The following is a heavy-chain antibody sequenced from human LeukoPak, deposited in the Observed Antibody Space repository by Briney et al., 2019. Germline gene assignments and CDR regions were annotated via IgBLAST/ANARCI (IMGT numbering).Heavy chain of an antibody. D-gene: IGHD6-19*01. CDR3: AKPNLSFSSGWSPSYYFDY. J-gene: IGHJ4*02. CDR1: GFTFSSYA. Sequence: GGSLRLSCAASGFTFSSYAMSWVRQAPGKGLEWVSAISGSGGSTYYADSVKGRFTISRDNSKNTLYLQMNSLRAEDTAVYYCAKPNLSFSSGWSPSYYFDYWGQGTLVTVSS. V-gene: IGHV3-23*01. CDR2: ISGSGGST.